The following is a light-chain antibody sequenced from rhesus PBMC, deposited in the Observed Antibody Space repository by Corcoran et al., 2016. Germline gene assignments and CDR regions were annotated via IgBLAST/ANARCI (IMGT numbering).Light chain of an antibody. CDR2: AAS. CDR1: QGISSY. CDR3: LQHNSYPPT. Sequence: DIQMTQSPSSLSASVGDTVTITCRASQGISSYLTCFQQKPGKAPKLLIYAASSLESGVPSRFRGSGSGTAFTLTISSLQPEDFAAYYCLQHNSYPPTFGGGTKVEIK. J-gene: IGKJ4*01. V-gene: IGKV1-28*01.